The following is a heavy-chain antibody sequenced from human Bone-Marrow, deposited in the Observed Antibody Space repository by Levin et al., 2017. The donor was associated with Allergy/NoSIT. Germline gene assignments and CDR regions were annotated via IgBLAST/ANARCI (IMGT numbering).Heavy chain of an antibody. CDR1: GGSITSGGYY. V-gene: IGHV4-31*03. J-gene: IGHJ4*02. CDR2: MYYSGST. CDR3: ASGGGLPAF. Sequence: PSETLSLTCTVSGGSITSGGYYLSWIRQHPGKGLEWIGYMYYSGSTYYNPSFRSRVKISVDTSKNQFSLKLSSVTAADTAVYYCASGGGLPAFWGQGMLVTVSS. D-gene: IGHD3-16*01.